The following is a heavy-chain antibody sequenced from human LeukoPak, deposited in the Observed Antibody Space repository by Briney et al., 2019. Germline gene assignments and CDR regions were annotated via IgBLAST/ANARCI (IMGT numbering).Heavy chain of an antibody. D-gene: IGHD6-19*01. CDR1: GFTFSNAW. CDR2: IKSKTDGGTT. Sequence: GGSLRLSCAASGFTFSNAWMSWVRQAPGKGLEWVGRIKSKTDGGTTDYAAPVKGRFTISRDDSKNTLCLQMNSLKTEDTAVYYCTTPGRAVAGSRPSSGYWGQGTLVTVSS. J-gene: IGHJ4*02. V-gene: IGHV3-15*01. CDR3: TTPGRAVAGSRPSSGY.